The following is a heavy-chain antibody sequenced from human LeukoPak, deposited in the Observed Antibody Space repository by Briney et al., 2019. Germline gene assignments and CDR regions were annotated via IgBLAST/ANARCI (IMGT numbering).Heavy chain of an antibody. J-gene: IGHJ5*02. CDR3: ARDPVRGNNWFDP. CDR1: GYTFTSYY. CDR2: INPSGGST. V-gene: IGHV1-46*01. D-gene: IGHD1-14*01. Sequence: GASVKVSCKASGYTFTSYYMHWGRQAPGQGLEWMGIINPSGGSTSYAQKFQGRVTMTRDMSTSTVYMELSSLRSEDTAVYYCARDPVRGNNWFDPWGQGTLVTVSS.